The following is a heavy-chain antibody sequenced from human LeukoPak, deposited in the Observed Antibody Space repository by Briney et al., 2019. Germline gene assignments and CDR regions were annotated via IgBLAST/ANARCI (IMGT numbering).Heavy chain of an antibody. CDR1: GFTFSSYA. CDR2: ISGSGGST. Sequence: GGSLRLSCAASGFTFSSYAMSWVRQAPGKGLEWVSAISGSGGSTYYADSVKGRFTVSRDNSKNTLYVQMKSLRAEDTAVYYCAKDFVVVPGNVDYFDYWGQGTLVTVSS. V-gene: IGHV3-23*01. J-gene: IGHJ4*02. D-gene: IGHD2-21*02. CDR3: AKDFVVVPGNVDYFDY.